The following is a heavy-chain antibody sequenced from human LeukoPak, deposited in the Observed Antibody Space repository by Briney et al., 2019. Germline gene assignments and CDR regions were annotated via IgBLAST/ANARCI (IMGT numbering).Heavy chain of an antibody. V-gene: IGHV4-39*01. J-gene: IGHJ4*02. CDR2: IYYSGST. D-gene: IGHD6-19*01. CDR3: ARHASVDGNWPRPLDY. CDR1: GGSISSSPYY. Sequence: NSSETLSLTCTVSGGSISSSPYYWGWIRQPPGKGLEWFGNIYYSGSTYYNPSLKTRVTISVDTSKNQFSLKLTSVTAADTAVYYCARHASVDGNWPRPLDYWGQGSLVTVSS.